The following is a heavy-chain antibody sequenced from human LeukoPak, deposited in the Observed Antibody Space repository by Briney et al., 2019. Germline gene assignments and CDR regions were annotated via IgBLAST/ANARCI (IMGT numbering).Heavy chain of an antibody. D-gene: IGHD3-22*01. V-gene: IGHV4-59*01. CDR3: ARHFSRGDTSAYYYPDFDY. CDR2: IYYSGST. Sequence: SETLSLTCTLSGGSITNYFWSWIRKPPGKGLEWIGYIYYSGSTNYSPSLKSRVTISLGTSKNQFSLKLSSVTAADTAVYYCARHFSRGDTSAYYYPDFDYWGQGTLVTVSS. CDR1: GGSITNYF. J-gene: IGHJ4*02.